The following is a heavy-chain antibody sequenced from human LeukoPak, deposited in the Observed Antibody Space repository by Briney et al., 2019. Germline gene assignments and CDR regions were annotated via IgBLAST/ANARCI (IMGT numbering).Heavy chain of an antibody. V-gene: IGHV3-30*02. D-gene: IGHD2-15*01. CDR2: IRYDGSNK. CDR3: AKDGYCSGGSCYSRFYLGYLDY. CDR1: GFTFSSYG. Sequence: QSGGSLRLSCAASGFTFSSYGMHWVRQAPGKGLEWVAFIRYDGSNKYYADSVKGRFTISRDNSKNTLYLQMNSLRAEDTAVYYCAKDGYCSGGSCYSRFYLGYLDYWGQGTLVTVSS. J-gene: IGHJ4*02.